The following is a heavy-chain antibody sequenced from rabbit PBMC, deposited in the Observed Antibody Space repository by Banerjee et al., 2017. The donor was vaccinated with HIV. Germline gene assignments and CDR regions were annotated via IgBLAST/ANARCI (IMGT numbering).Heavy chain of an antibody. CDR1: GFSFSNGYV. D-gene: IGHD1-1*01. CDR2: INTISGDT. Sequence: QEQLEESGGDLVKPEGSLTLTCTASGFSFSNGYVMCWVRQAPGKGLEWIACINTISGDTVYATWAKGRFTISKTSPTTVTLQMTSLTAADTATYFCASGYSDVYFNLWGQGTLVTVS. V-gene: IGHV1S45*01. J-gene: IGHJ4*01. CDR3: ASGYSDVYFNL.